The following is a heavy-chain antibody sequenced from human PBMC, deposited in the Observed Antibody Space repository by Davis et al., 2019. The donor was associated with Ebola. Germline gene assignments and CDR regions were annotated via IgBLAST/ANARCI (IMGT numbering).Heavy chain of an antibody. D-gene: IGHD3-3*01. CDR2: INPNSGGT. Sequence: ASVKVSCKTSGGTFRSHAINWVRQAPGQGLEWMGWINPNSGGTNYAQKFQGRVTMTRDTSTSTVYMELSSLRSEDTAVYYCARDDPHDYYYYGMDVWGQGTTVTVSS. CDR1: GGTFRSHA. V-gene: IGHV1-8*01. CDR3: ARDDPHDYYYYGMDV. J-gene: IGHJ6*02.